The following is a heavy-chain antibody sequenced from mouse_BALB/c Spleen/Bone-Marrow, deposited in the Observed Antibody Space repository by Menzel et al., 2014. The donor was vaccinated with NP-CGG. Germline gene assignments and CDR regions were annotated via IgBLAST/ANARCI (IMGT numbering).Heavy chain of an antibody. V-gene: IGHV2-6-1*01. CDR1: GFSLTSYG. CDR2: IWSDGST. J-gene: IGHJ4*01. D-gene: IGHD1-1*02. CDR3: ARQKYGYAMDY. Sequence: QVQLQQSGPGLVSPSQRLSIPCTISGFSLTSYGLHWVRQPPGKGLEWLVVIWSDGSTTYNSALKSRLSISKDNSKSQVFLKMNSLQTDDTAMYYCARQKYGYAMDYWGQGTSVTVSS.